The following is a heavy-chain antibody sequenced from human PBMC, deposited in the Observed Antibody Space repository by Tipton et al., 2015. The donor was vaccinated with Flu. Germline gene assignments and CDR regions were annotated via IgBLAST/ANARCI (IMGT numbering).Heavy chain of an antibody. D-gene: IGHD3-3*01. CDR3: ATSTIFGVVTPFDY. CDR1: GYTFTSYG. CDR2: ISACIGNT. V-gene: IGHV1-18*01. J-gene: IGHJ4*02. Sequence: QLVQSGAEVKKPGASVKVSCKASGYTFTSYGISWVRQAPGQGLEWMGWISACIGNTNYAQKLQGRVTMTTDTSTSTAYMELRSLRSDDPAVYYCATSTIFGVVTPFDYWRQGTLVTVSS.